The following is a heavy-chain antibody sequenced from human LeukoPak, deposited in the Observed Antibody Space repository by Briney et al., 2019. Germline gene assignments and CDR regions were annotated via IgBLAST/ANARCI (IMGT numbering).Heavy chain of an antibody. J-gene: IGHJ2*01. CDR3: ARAREMATIYWYFDL. V-gene: IGHV4-34*01. CDR1: GGSFSGYY. Sequence: SETLSLTCAVYGGSFSGYYWNWIRQPPGKGLEWIGEINHSGSTNYNPSLKSRVTISVDTSKNQFSLKLSSVTAADTAVYYCARAREMATIYWYFDLWGRGTLVTVSS. CDR2: INHSGST. D-gene: IGHD5-24*01.